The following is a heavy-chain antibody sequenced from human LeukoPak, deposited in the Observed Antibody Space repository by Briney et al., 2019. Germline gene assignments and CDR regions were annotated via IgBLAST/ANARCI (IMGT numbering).Heavy chain of an antibody. J-gene: IGHJ4*02. CDR3: AKEPADYNDSSGYYYS. D-gene: IGHD3-22*01. Sequence: GGSLRLSCAASGFTFSSYAMSWVRQAPGKGLEWVSAISGSGGSTYYADSVKGRFTISRDNSKNTLYLQMSSLRAEDTAVYYCAKEPADYNDSSGYYYSWGQGTLVTVSS. CDR1: GFTFSSYA. CDR2: ISGSGGST. V-gene: IGHV3-23*01.